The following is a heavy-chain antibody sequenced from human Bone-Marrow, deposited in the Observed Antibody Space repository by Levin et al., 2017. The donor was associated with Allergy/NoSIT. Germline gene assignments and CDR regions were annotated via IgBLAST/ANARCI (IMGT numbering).Heavy chain of an antibody. CDR2: IYHSGRT. J-gene: IGHJ6*02. Sequence: TASETLSLTCAVSGSSISSGYYWGWIRQPPGKGLEWIGLIYHSGRTYYNPSLMGRVTISVDTSKNQFSLKLSSATAADTAVYYCARQDSDDHSGYHRMDGWGQGTTVTVSS. V-gene: IGHV4-38-2*01. D-gene: IGHD3-10*01. CDR3: ARQDSDDHSGYHRMDG. CDR1: GSSISSGYY.